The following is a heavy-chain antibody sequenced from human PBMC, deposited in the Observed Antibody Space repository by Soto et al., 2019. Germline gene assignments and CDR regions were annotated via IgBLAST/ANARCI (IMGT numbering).Heavy chain of an antibody. D-gene: IGHD6-25*01. CDR3: AIHGNFASLAAIEY. CDR1: GYTFTRNH. J-gene: IGHJ4*02. CDR2: INVATGNA. Sequence: QVHLVQSGAEVKKPGASAKVSCKASGYTFTRNHMHWVRQAPGQGLEWMGFINVATGNARYSRKFQGRLILTRDTSASTRHIELSGLTTEDTAVYYCAIHGNFASLAAIEYWGQGTPVTVSS. V-gene: IGHV1-3*01.